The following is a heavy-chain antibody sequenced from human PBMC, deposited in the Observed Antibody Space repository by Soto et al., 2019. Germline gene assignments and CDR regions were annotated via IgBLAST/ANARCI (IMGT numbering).Heavy chain of an antibody. CDR2: ISYDGSNK. D-gene: IGHD6-19*01. Sequence: QVQLVESGGGVVQPGRSLRLSCAASGFTFSSYAMHWVRQAAGKGLEWVAVISYDGSNKYYADSVKGRFTISRDNSKNTLYLQMNSLRAEDTAVYYCVRGIAVALPPDYWGQGTLVTVSS. CDR3: VRGIAVALPPDY. J-gene: IGHJ4*02. V-gene: IGHV3-30-3*01. CDR1: GFTFSSYA.